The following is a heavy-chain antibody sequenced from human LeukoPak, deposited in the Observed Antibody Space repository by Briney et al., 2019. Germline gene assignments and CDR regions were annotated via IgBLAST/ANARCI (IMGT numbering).Heavy chain of an antibody. CDR2: IYSGGST. V-gene: IGHV3-66*04. D-gene: IGHD1-26*01. CDR1: GFTFSSYW. CDR3: ARHSLGYYYYYYMDV. Sequence: GGSLRLSCGASGFTFSSYWMSWVRQAPGKGLERVSVIYSGGSTYYADSVKGRFTISRDNSKNTLYLQMNSLRAEDTAVYYCARHSLGYYYYYYMDVWGKGTTVTVSS. J-gene: IGHJ6*03.